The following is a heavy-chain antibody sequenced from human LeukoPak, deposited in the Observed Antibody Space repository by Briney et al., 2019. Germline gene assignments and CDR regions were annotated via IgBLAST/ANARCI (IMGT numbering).Heavy chain of an antibody. CDR1: GFTFSSYG. V-gene: IGHV3-30*02. CDR3: AKAPDAFH. Sequence: GGSLRLSCAASGFTFSSYGMHWVRQAPGKGLEWVAFIRYDGNNKYYADSVKGRFTISRDNSKSTLYLQMNSLRAEDTAVYYCAKAPDAFHWGQGTLVTVSS. CDR2: IRYDGNNK. J-gene: IGHJ4*02. D-gene: IGHD1-14*01.